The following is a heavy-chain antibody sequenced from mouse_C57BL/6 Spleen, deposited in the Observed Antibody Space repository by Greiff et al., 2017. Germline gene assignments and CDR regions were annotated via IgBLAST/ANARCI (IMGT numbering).Heavy chain of an antibody. J-gene: IGHJ2*01. Sequence: VQLQESGAELVRPGASVTLSCKASGYTFTDYEMHWVKQTPVHGLEWIGAIDPETGGTAYNQKFKGKAILTADKSSSTAYMELRSLTSEDSAVYYCTKTTVGDFDYWGQGTTLTVSS. D-gene: IGHD1-1*01. V-gene: IGHV1-15*01. CDR2: IDPETGGT. CDR3: TKTTVGDFDY. CDR1: GYTFTDYE.